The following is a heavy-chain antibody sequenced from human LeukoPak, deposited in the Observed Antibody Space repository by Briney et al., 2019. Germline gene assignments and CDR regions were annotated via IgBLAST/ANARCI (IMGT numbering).Heavy chain of an antibody. J-gene: IGHJ4*02. V-gene: IGHV3-53*01. CDR2: IYSGGST. CDR1: DFSVGSNY. D-gene: IGHD1-14*01. Sequence: GGSLRLSCAASDFSVGSNYMTWVRQAPGKGLEWVSLIYSGGSTYYADSVKGRFTISRDNSKNTPYLQMNSLRAEDTAVYYCARAPEYGLYYFDYWGQGTLVTVSS. CDR3: ARAPEYGLYYFDY.